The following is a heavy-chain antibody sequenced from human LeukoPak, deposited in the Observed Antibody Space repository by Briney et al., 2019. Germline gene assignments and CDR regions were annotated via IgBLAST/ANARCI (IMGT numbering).Heavy chain of an antibody. D-gene: IGHD3-16*01. CDR1: GFPFSNHA. CDR3: AKASWVSSTDAVR. V-gene: IGHV3-23*01. CDR2: ISNGNT. Sequence: GGSLRLSCAASGFPFSNHAMSWVRQPPGKGLEWVAAISNGNTYYADSVRGRFTLSSDSSRNTVYFQLNNLRVEDTAIYYCAKASWVSSTDAVRWGQGTLVTVSS. J-gene: IGHJ4*02.